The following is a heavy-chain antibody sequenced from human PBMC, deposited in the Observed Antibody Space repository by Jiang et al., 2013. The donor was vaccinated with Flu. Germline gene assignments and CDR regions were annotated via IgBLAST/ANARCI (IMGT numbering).Heavy chain of an antibody. D-gene: IGHD3-9*01. CDR3: ARSTAADYDILTGYWHFDY. CDR1: GYSFTSYW. Sequence: GAEVKKPGESLKISCKGSGYSFTSYWIGWVRQMPGKGLEWMGIIYPGDSDTRYSPSFQGQVTISADKSISTAYLQWSSLKASDTAMYYCARSTAADYDILTGYWHFDYWGQGTLVTVSS. J-gene: IGHJ4*02. CDR2: IYPGDSDT. V-gene: IGHV5-51*01.